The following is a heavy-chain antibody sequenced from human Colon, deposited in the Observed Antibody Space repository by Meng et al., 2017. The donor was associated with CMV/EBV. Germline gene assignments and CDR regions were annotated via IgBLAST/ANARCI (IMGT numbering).Heavy chain of an antibody. CDR2: SSTYTSAT. V-gene: IGHV1-18*01. Sequence: YIFRNYGLSWVRQAPGQGLEWMGWSSTYTSATNYSPKFQGRVTMTTDTSTNTAYMELRNLKSDDTAVYYCARGYCTDATCYTGFWFDPWGQGTLVTVSS. J-gene: IGHJ5*02. CDR1: YIFRNYG. CDR3: ARGYCTDATCYTGFWFDP. D-gene: IGHD2-8*02.